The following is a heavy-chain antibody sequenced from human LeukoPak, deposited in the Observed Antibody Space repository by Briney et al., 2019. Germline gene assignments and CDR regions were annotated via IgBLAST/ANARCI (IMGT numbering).Heavy chain of an antibody. J-gene: IGHJ4*02. Sequence: PTASVKVSCKASGGTFSSYAISWVRQAPGQGLEWMGVIIPIFGTANYAQKFQGRVTITTDESTSTAYMELSSLRSEDTAVYYCASIAAAGTWGQGTLVTVSS. CDR3: ASIAAAGT. V-gene: IGHV1-69*05. CDR2: IIPIFGTA. D-gene: IGHD6-13*01. CDR1: GGTFSSYA.